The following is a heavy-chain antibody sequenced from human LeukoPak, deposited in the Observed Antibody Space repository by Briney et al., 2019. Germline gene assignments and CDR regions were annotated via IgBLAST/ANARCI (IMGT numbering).Heavy chain of an antibody. Sequence: GGSLRLSCAASGFTFSSYAMSWVRQAPGKGLEWVSAISGSGGSTYYADSVKGRFTISRDKTKNTLYLQMNSLRAEDTAVYYCAKSSYYDASGYYREYYFDYWGQGTLVTVSS. CDR3: AKSSYYDASGYYREYYFDY. V-gene: IGHV3-23*01. CDR1: GFTFSSYA. J-gene: IGHJ4*02. D-gene: IGHD3-22*01. CDR2: ISGSGGST.